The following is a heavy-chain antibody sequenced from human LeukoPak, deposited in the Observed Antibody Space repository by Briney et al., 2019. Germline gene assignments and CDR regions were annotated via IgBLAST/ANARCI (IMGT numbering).Heavy chain of an antibody. CDR2: INPNSGGT. Sequence: ASVKVSCKASGYTFPGFYIHGVRQAPGQGLEWMGWINPNSGGTNYAQNFQGRVTMTRDTSISTAYMELNRLRSADTAVYYCAREDLSNISPSCCSGLEYWGQGTLVTVSS. J-gene: IGHJ4*02. CDR1: GYTFPGFY. V-gene: IGHV1-2*02. CDR3: AREDLSNISPSCCSGLEY. D-gene: IGHD2-2*01.